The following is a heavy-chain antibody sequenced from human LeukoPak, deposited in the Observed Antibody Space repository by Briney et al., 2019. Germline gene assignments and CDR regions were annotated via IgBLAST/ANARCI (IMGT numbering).Heavy chain of an antibody. CDR2: ISGDGGTT. V-gene: IGHV3-43*02. CDR1: GFTFDDYA. D-gene: IGHD3-22*01. J-gene: IGHJ5*02. Sequence: PGGSLRLSCAASGFTFDDYAMHWVRQTPGKGLGWVSLISGDGGTTYYADSVKGRFTISRDNSKNSLYLQMNSLRTEDTALYYCASMAYDTSGYYVNWFDPWGQGTLVTVSS. CDR3: ASMAYDTSGYYVNWFDP.